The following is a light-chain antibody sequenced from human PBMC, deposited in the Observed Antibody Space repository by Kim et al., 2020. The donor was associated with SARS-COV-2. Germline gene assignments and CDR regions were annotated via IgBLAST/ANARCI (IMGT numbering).Light chain of an antibody. CDR2: GAS. CDR1: QGISKY. V-gene: IGKV1-16*01. CDR3: QQYDSYPLT. J-gene: IGKJ4*01. Sequence: AAVGDRVIITCRASQGISKYLAWYQQKPGKGPKSQIYGASTMQSGVASRFSAGGSETDFTLTITSLQTDDFATDVCQQYDSYPLTFGGGTKVDIK.